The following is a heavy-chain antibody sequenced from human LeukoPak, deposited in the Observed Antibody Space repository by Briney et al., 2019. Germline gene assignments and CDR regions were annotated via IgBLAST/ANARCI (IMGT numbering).Heavy chain of an antibody. Sequence: PGGSLRLSCAASGFTFSSYAIHWVRQAPGKGLEWVAVISYDGSNKYYADSVKGRFTISRDNSKNTLYLQMNSLRAEDTAVYYCARDRYYYGSGSWEFDPWGQGTLVTVSS. CDR2: ISYDGSNK. V-gene: IGHV3-30-3*01. D-gene: IGHD3-10*01. CDR3: ARDRYYYGSGSWEFDP. CDR1: GFTFSSYA. J-gene: IGHJ5*02.